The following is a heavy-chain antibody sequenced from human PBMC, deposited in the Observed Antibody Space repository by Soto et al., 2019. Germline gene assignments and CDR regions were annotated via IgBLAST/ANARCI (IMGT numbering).Heavy chain of an antibody. Sequence: SETLSLTCTVSAGSVSSTSYYWFWIRQPPGMGLEWIGYIYDSGSTDYNPSLKSRVFISKDTSKNQFSLKLNSVTASVTAVYYCATKTSGGSWRNWFDPWGQGTLVTVS. D-gene: IGHD2-15*01. CDR3: ATKTSGGSWRNWFDP. CDR1: AGSVSSTSYY. CDR2: IYDSGST. V-gene: IGHV4-61*01. J-gene: IGHJ5*02.